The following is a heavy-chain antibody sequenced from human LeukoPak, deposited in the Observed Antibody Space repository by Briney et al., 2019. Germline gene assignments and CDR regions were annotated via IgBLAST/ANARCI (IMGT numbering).Heavy chain of an antibody. V-gene: IGHV3-23*01. CDR3: AKGGHDSYGTYFDY. Sequence: PGGSLRLSCAASGFTVSSYYMSWVRQAPGKGLEWVSTISGSGGTTYYADSVKGRFTISRDNSKNTLYLQMNSLRAEDTAVYYCAKGGHDSYGTYFDYWGQGTLVTVSS. CDR1: GFTVSSYY. J-gene: IGHJ4*02. D-gene: IGHD5-18*01. CDR2: ISGSGGTT.